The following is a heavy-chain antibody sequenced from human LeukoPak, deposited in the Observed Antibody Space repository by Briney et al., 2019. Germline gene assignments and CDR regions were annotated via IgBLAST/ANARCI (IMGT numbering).Heavy chain of an antibody. CDR1: GGSFSAYY. D-gene: IGHD4-17*01. CDR3: ARGQGTVTTH. V-gene: IGHV4-34*01. Sequence: PSETLSLTCAVSGGSFSAYYWTWIRQPPGKGLEWIGEINHSGSANYNPSPKSRVTISLDTSKNQFSLKLSSVTAADTAVYYCARGQGTVTTHWGQGTLATVSS. J-gene: IGHJ4*02. CDR2: INHSGSA.